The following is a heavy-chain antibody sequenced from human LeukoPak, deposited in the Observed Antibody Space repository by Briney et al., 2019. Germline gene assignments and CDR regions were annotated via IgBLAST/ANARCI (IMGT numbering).Heavy chain of an antibody. CDR2: ISSSSTII. CDR3: GASRQYVGAFDI. V-gene: IGHV3-48*03. D-gene: IGHD3-16*01. CDR1: GFTFSSYE. Sequence: GGSLGLSCAASGFTFSSYELYWVRQAPGKGLEWISYISSSSTIIKYADSVRGRFTISRDDARESLYLQMSSLRADDTAIYYCGASRQYVGAFDIWGQGTLVTVSS. J-gene: IGHJ3*02.